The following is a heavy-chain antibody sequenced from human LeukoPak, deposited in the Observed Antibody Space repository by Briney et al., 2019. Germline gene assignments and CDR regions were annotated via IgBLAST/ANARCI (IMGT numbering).Heavy chain of an antibody. D-gene: IGHD3-10*01. CDR3: ARGKMVRGVIPLRY. CDR1: GGSFRGYY. J-gene: IGHJ4*02. CDR2: INHSGST. V-gene: IGHV4-34*01. Sequence: SETLSLTCAVYGGSFRGYYWIWIRQPPGKGLEWIGEINHSGSTNYNPSLKSRVTISVDTSKNQFSLKLSSVTAADTAVYYCARGKMVRGVIPLRYWGQGTLVTVSS.